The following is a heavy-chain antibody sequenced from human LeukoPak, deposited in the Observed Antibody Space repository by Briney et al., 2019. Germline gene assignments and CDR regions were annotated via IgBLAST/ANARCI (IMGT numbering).Heavy chain of an antibody. D-gene: IGHD2-2*01. Sequence: GGSLRLSCAASGFTFSSYEMNWVRQAPGKGLEWVSYISTSGGTIYYADSVKGRFTISRDNAKNSLYMHMNSLRAEDTAVYYCARVGVCSSTSCYFSQSAHFDYWGQGTLVTVSS. CDR1: GFTFSSYE. J-gene: IGHJ4*02. CDR3: ARVGVCSSTSCYFSQSAHFDY. CDR2: ISTSGGTI. V-gene: IGHV3-48*03.